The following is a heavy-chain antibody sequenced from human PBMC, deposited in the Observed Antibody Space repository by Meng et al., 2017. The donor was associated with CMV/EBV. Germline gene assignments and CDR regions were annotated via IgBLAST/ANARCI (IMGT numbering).Heavy chain of an antibody. CDR2: IYTSGST. D-gene: IGHD2-2*01. CDR1: GGSISSYY. V-gene: IGHV4-4*07. CDR3: ARDLMNCSSTSCANWFDP. J-gene: IGHJ5*02. Sequence: GPLQESGPGLVKPSETLSLTCTVSGGSISSYYWSWIRQPAGKGLEWIGRIYTSGSTNYNPSLKSRVTMSVDTSKNQFSLKLSSVIAADTAVYYCARDLMNCSSTSCANWFDPWGQGTLVTVSS.